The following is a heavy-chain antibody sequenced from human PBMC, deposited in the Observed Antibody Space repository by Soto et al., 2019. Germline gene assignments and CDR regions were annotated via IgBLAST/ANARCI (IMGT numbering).Heavy chain of an antibody. CDR1: GFTFNNYG. V-gene: IGHV3-33*01. D-gene: IGHD3-10*01. CDR3: ARDPGIGSLLTTWFDP. Sequence: QVQLVESGGGVVQPGRSLRLSCAASGFTFNNYGMHWVRQAPGKGLEWVAIIYYDGSQKYYAESVKGRFTIYRDNYNNALYLQMHGLRAEDTAVYYCARDPGIGSLLTTWFDPWGQGTLVTVSS. J-gene: IGHJ5*02. CDR2: IYYDGSQK.